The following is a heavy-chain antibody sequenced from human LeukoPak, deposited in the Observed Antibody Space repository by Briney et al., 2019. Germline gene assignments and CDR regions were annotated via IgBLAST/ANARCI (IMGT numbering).Heavy chain of an antibody. Sequence: ASVKVSCKASGYTFTGYYMHWVRQAPGQGLEWMGWINPNSGGTNYAQKFQGRVTMTRDTSISTAYMELSRLRSDDTAVYYCVRAPFGTDSYGYPWFDPWGQGTLVTVSS. V-gene: IGHV1-2*02. CDR2: INPNSGGT. D-gene: IGHD5-18*01. CDR3: VRAPFGTDSYGYPWFDP. CDR1: GYTFTGYY. J-gene: IGHJ5*02.